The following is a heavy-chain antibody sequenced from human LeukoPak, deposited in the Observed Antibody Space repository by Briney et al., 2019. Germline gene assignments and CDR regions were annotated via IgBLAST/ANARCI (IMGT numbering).Heavy chain of an antibody. J-gene: IGHJ5*02. Sequence: SETLSLTGTVSGGSISSYYWSWIRQPPGKGLEWIGYIYYSGSTNYNPSLKSRVTISVDTSKNQFSLKLSSVTAADTAVYYCARERAAYYYDSSGITWGQGTLVTVSS. CDR1: GGSISSYY. V-gene: IGHV4-59*01. CDR3: ARERAAYYYDSSGIT. D-gene: IGHD3-22*01. CDR2: IYYSGST.